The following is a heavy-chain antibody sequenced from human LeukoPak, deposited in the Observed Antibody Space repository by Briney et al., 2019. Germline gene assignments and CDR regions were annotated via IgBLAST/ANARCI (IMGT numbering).Heavy chain of an antibody. CDR1: GGSISSGGYY. CDR3: ARALFPDSSGRDDAFDI. V-gene: IGHV4-31*03. CDR2: IYYSGST. J-gene: IGHJ3*02. D-gene: IGHD3-22*01. Sequence: SQTLSLTCTVSGGSISSGGYYWSWIRQHPGKGLEWIGYIYYSGSTYYNPSLKSRVTISVDTSKNQFSLKLSSVTAADTAVYYCARALFPDSSGRDDAFDIWGQGTMVTVSS.